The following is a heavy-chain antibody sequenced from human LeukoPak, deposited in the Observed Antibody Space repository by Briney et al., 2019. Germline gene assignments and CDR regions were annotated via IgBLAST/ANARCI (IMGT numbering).Heavy chain of an antibody. CDR3: AKSQVTGWYDFDY. D-gene: IGHD6-19*01. CDR2: IRSDGSDK. J-gene: IGHJ4*02. V-gene: IGHV3-30*02. CDR1: GFTFSSYG. Sequence: PGGSLRFSCAASGFTFSSYGMNWVRQAPGKGLEWVASIRSDGSDKKYADSVKGQFTISRDNSKSTLNLQMNSLRPDDTAVYYCAKSQVTGWYDFDYWGQGTLVTVSS.